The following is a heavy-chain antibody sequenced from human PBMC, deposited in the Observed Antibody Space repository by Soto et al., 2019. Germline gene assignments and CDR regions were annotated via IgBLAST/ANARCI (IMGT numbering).Heavy chain of an antibody. CDR2: ISAGNGNT. J-gene: IGHJ4*02. V-gene: IGHV1-3*01. Sequence: GASVKVSCKASGYTFTRYAMHWVRQAPGQRLEWMGWISAGNGNTKYSQKFQGRVIITRDTSASTAYMELSSLRSEDTAVYYCARGEFLSYDDYWGQGTLVTVSS. D-gene: IGHD3-16*01. CDR3: ARGEFLSYDDY. CDR1: GYTFTRYA.